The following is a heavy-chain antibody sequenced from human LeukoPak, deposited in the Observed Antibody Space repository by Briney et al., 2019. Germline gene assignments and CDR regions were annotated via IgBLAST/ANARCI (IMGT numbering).Heavy chain of an antibody. V-gene: IGHV4-38-2*01. CDR1: GYSISSGNY. J-gene: IGHJ4*02. Sequence: SETLSLTCAVSGYSISSGNYWGWIRQPPGKGREWIGSIYHSGSTYYNPSLKSRATISVDTSKNQSSLKLSSVTAADTAVYYCARVTFDDYDILTGDYNSGHFDYWGQGTLVTVSS. CDR3: ARVTFDDYDILTGDYNSGHFDY. D-gene: IGHD3-9*01. CDR2: IYHSGST.